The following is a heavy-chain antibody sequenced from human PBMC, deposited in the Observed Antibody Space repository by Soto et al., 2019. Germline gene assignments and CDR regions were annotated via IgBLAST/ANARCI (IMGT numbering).Heavy chain of an antibody. D-gene: IGHD3-10*01. Sequence: WGSLLLSCLSSVFTFSIYAMRWVRQAPGKGLEYVSAISSNGGSTYYADSVKGRFTISRDNSKNTLYLQMRSLRAEDTAVYYCVKDKVAAGRYLTDAFDIWGQGTMVTVSS. CDR1: VFTFSIYA. CDR3: VKDKVAAGRYLTDAFDI. CDR2: ISSNGGST. J-gene: IGHJ3*02. V-gene: IGHV3-64D*06.